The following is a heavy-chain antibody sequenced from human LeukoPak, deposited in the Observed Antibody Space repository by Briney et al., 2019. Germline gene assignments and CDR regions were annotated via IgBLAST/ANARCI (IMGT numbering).Heavy chain of an antibody. J-gene: IGHJ4*02. V-gene: IGHV3-23*01. D-gene: IGHD5-24*01. CDR3: AKGIIPSSGTYNY. CDR2: ISGSGGST. Sequence: PGGSLRLSCAASGFTFSSYAMSLVRQAPGKGLEWVSAISGSGGSTYYADSVKGRFNISRDNSKNTLYLQMNSLRAEDTAVYYCAKGIIPSSGTYNYWGQGTLVTVSS. CDR1: GFTFSSYA.